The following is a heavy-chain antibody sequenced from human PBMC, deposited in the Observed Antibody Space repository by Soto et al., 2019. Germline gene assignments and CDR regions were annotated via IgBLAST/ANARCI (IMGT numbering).Heavy chain of an antibody. V-gene: IGHV4-59*01. D-gene: IGHD5-12*01. CDR3: AGGYSGYDTD. J-gene: IGHJ4*02. Sequence: PSETLSLTCTVSGGSISSYYWSWIRQPPGKGLEWIGYIYYSGSTNYNPPLKSRVTISVDTSKNQFSLKLSSVTAADTAVYYCAGGYSGYDTDWGQGTLVTVSS. CDR1: GGSISSYY. CDR2: IYYSGST.